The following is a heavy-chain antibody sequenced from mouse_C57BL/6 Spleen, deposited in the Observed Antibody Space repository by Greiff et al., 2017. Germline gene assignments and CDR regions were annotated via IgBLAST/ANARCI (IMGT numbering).Heavy chain of an antibody. CDR2: IRSKSNNYAT. J-gene: IGHJ2*01. D-gene: IGHD3-3*01. CDR1: GFSFNTYA. CDR3: VTGTGVYFDY. V-gene: IGHV10-1*01. Sequence: EVQLQESGGGLVQPKGSLKLSCAASGFSFNTYAMNWVRQAPGKGLEWVARIRSKSNNYATYYADSVKDRFTISRDDSESMLYLQMNNLKTEDTAMYYCVTGTGVYFDYWGQGTTLTVSS.